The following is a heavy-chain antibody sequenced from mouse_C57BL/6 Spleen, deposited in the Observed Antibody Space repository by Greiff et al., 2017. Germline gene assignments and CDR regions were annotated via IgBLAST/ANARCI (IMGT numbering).Heavy chain of an antibody. CDR3: ASYYDSPFGY. Sequence: EVQVVESGGDLVKPGGSLKLSCAASGFTFSSYGMSWVRQTPDKRLEWVATISSGGSYTYYPDSVKGRFTISRDNAKNTLYLQMSSLKSEDTAMYYCASYYDSPFGYWGQGTTLTVSS. D-gene: IGHD2-4*01. J-gene: IGHJ2*01. V-gene: IGHV5-6*01. CDR1: GFTFSSYG. CDR2: ISSGGSYT.